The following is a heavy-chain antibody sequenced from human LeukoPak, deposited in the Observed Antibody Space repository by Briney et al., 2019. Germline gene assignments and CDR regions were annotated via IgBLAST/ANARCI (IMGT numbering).Heavy chain of an antibody. V-gene: IGHV4-61*02. CDR2: IYTSGST. Sequence: SETLSLTCTVSGGSISSGSYYWSWIRQPAGKGLEWIGRIYTSGSTNYNPSPKSRVTISVDTSKNQFSLKLSSVTAADTAVYYCARIYSGYDLSGVGIDYWGQGTLVTVSS. D-gene: IGHD5-12*01. CDR1: GGSISSGSYY. CDR3: ARIYSGYDLSGVGIDY. J-gene: IGHJ4*02.